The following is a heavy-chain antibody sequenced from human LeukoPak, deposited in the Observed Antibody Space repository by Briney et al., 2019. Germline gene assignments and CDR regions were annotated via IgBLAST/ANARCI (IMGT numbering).Heavy chain of an antibody. V-gene: IGHV1-69*04. CDR2: IIPILGIA. Sequence: SVKVSCKASGYTLTSYDINWVRQATGQGLEWMGRIIPILGIANYAQKFQGRVTITADKSTSTAYMELSSLRSEDTAVYYCASYGSGSYYSDYWGQGTLVTVSS. D-gene: IGHD3-10*01. J-gene: IGHJ4*02. CDR3: ASYGSGSYYSDY. CDR1: GYTLTSYD.